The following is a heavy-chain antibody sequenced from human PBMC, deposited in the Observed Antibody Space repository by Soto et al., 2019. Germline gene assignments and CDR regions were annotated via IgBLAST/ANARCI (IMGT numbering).Heavy chain of an antibody. J-gene: IGHJ6*02. CDR2: IIPISGTT. Sequence: SVKVSCKASGGTFSTHAIIWVRQAPGHGLEWMGGIIPISGTTYYTQKFQGRVTITADEPTSTAFMELSSLKSEDPAVFYCARGYCSGGNCYSGMDVWGQGTMVTVSS. CDR3: ARGYCSGGNCYSGMDV. CDR1: GGTFSTHA. D-gene: IGHD2-15*01. V-gene: IGHV1-69*13.